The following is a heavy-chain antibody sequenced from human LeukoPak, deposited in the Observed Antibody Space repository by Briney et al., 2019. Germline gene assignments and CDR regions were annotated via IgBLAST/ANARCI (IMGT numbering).Heavy chain of an antibody. CDR3: VGCDIVATVDAFDI. V-gene: IGHV6-1*01. J-gene: IGHJ3*02. CDR2: TYYRSKWYN. D-gene: IGHD5-12*01. Sequence: SQTLSLTCAISGDSVSSNTAGWNWIRQSPSRGLEWLGRTYYRSKWYNDFAPSLRNRITINPDTSKNQFSLKLSSVIAADTAVYYCVGCDIVATVDAFDIWGQGTMVTVSS. CDR1: GDSVSSNTAG.